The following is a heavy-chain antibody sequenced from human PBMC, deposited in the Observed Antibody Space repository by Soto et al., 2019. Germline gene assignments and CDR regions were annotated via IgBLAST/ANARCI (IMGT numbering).Heavy chain of an antibody. J-gene: IGHJ3*02. CDR3: ARARRAGPDALDI. Sequence: ASVKVSCKASGYTFTSYYMHWVQQAPGQGLEWMGIINPSGGSTSYAQKFQGRVTMTRDTSTSTVYMELSSLRSEDTAVYYCARARRAGPDALDIWGQGTRVTVS. CDR1: GYTFTSYY. CDR2: INPSGGST. V-gene: IGHV1-46*01.